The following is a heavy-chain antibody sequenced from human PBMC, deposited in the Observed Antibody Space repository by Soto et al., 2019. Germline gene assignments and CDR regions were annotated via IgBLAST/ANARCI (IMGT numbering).Heavy chain of an antibody. CDR1: GYTFTSYG. CDR3: ARSYGYGEWFDP. Sequence: QVQLVQSGAEVKKPGASVKVSCKASGYTFTSYGISWVRQASGQGLEWMGWISAYNGNTNYAQKLQGRVTMTTDTSTSTVYMELRRLRSDDTPVYYCARSYGYGEWFDPWGQGTLVTVSS. V-gene: IGHV1-18*01. D-gene: IGHD5-18*01. CDR2: ISAYNGNT. J-gene: IGHJ5*02.